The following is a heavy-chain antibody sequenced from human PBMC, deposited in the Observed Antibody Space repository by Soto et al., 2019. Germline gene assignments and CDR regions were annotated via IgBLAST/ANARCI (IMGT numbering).Heavy chain of an antibody. D-gene: IGHD2-8*02. J-gene: IGHJ4*01. CDR3: AKAECTGNLCYVPDY. Sequence: GGSLRLSCAASGFTFKSYTMAWVRQAPGKGLEWVSSISGSGGSPSYADSVQGRFTISRDNARNTISLQMNSLRAEDTATYYCAKAECTGNLCYVPDYWGHGSLVTVSS. V-gene: IGHV3-23*01. CDR2: ISGSGGSP. CDR1: GFTFKSYT.